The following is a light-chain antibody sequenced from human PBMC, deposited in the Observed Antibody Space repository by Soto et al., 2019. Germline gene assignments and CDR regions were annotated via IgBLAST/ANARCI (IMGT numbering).Light chain of an antibody. CDR3: QSYDSSLSVWV. Sequence: QSVLTQPPSVSGAPGQRVTISCTGSSSNIGAGYDVHWYHQLPGTAPKLLIYGNNNRPSGVPDRFSGSRSGTSASQAITGLQAEDEADYYCQSYDSSLSVWVFGGGTKLTVL. J-gene: IGLJ3*02. CDR2: GNN. CDR1: SSNIGAGYD. V-gene: IGLV1-40*01.